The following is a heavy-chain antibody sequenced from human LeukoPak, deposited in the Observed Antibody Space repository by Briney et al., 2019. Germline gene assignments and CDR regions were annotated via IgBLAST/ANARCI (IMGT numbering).Heavy chain of an antibody. CDR3: AREDLVGATKYDY. CDR1: GYSFTGYY. CDR2: ISPKSGGT. D-gene: IGHD1-26*01. J-gene: IGHJ4*02. Sequence: APVKVSCKASGYSFTGYYMHWVRQAPGQGLEWMGWISPKSGGTNYAQKFRGWVTMTRDTSISTVYMELSRLRSDDTAVYYCAREDLVGATKYDYWGQGTLVTVSS. V-gene: IGHV1-2*04.